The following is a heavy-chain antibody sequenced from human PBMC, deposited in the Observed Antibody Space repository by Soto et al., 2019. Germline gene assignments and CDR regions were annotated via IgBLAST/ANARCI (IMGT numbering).Heavy chain of an antibody. CDR1: GGSISSGGYY. V-gene: IGHV4-31*03. D-gene: IGHD3-9*01. CDR2: IYYSGST. J-gene: IGHJ5*02. Sequence: PSETLSLTCTVSGGSISSGGYYWSWIRQHPGKGLEWIGYIYYSGSTYYNPSLKSRVNISVDTSKNQFFLKLSSVTAADTAVYYCARGEVLRYFDWLGWFDPWGQGTLVTVSS. CDR3: ARGEVLRYFDWLGWFDP.